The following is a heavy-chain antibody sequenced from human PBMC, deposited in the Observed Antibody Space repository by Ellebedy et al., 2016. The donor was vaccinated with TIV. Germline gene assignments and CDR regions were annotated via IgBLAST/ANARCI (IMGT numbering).Heavy chain of an antibody. CDR1: GFMFSNYA. V-gene: IGHV3-30*01. J-gene: IGHJ4*02. CDR2: ISYDGSNK. CDR3: ARPQDYGDRVGYFDY. Sequence: PGGSLRLSCAASGFMFSNYAIHWVRQAPGKGLEWVAVISYDGSNKYYADSVKGRFTISRDNSKNTLYLQMNSLRAEDTAVYYCARPQDYGDRVGYFDYWGQGTLVTVSS. D-gene: IGHD4-17*01.